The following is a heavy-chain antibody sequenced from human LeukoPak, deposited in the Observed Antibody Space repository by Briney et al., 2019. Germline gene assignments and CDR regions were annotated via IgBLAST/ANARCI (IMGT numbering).Heavy chain of an antibody. Sequence: GGSLRLSCAASGFTFSSYAMHWVRQAPGKGLEWVAVISYDGSNKYYADSVKGRFTISRDNSKNTLYLQMNSLRAEDTTVNYCAKGRGTGVTTPGAFDIWGQGTMVTVSS. CDR3: AKGRGTGVTTPGAFDI. J-gene: IGHJ3*02. D-gene: IGHD1-26*01. CDR1: GFTFSSYA. CDR2: ISYDGSNK. V-gene: IGHV3-30-3*01.